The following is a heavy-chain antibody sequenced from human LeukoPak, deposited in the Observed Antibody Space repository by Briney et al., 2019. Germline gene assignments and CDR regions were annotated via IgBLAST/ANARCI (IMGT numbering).Heavy chain of an antibody. D-gene: IGHD2-2*01. Sequence: ASVKVSCKASGYTFTSYDINWVRQATGQGLEWMGWMNPNSGNTGYAQKFQGRVTMTRNTSISTAYMELNSLKSEDTAVYYCATDYCSGPTCYLRFDPWGQGTLVTVSS. CDR1: GYTFTSYD. J-gene: IGHJ5*02. CDR3: ATDYCSGPTCYLRFDP. CDR2: MNPNSGNT. V-gene: IGHV1-8*01.